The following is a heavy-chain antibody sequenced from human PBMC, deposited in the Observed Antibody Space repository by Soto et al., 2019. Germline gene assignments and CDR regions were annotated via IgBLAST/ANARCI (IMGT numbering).Heavy chain of an antibody. CDR2: VYSSGTT. CDR3: ARDIGSYAYGEGY. V-gene: IGHV4-4*07. Sequence: SEPLSLTVSVSGGSIPSNWWSWIRQPAGKGLEWIGRVYSSGTTHYNPSLTSRATLSVETSKNQCTLKLGSVTAADTGVYYWARDIGSYAYGEGYWGQGIQVTVSS. D-gene: IGHD3-10*01. CDR1: GGSIPSNW. J-gene: IGHJ4*02.